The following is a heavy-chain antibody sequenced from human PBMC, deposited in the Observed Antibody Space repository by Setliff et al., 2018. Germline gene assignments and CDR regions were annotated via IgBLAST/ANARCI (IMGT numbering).Heavy chain of an antibody. CDR1: GFTFSDYY. Sequence: PGGSLRLSCAASGFTFSDYYMSWIRQAPGKGLEWVSYISSSGSTIYYADSVKGRFTISRDNAKNSLYLRMNSLRAEETAVYYCARVAGRGRYWYFDLWGRGTLVTVSS. J-gene: IGHJ2*01. CDR3: ARVAGRGRYWYFDL. CDR2: ISSSGSTI. V-gene: IGHV3-11*04.